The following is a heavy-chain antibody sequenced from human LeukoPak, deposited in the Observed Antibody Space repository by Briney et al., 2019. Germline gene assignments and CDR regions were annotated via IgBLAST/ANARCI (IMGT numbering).Heavy chain of an antibody. Sequence: PGRSLRLSCAASGFTFSSYAMHWVRQAPGKGLEWVAVISYDGSNKYYADSVKGRFTISRDNSKNTLYLQMNSLRAEDTAVYYCARGHYGSGSYIYYYYMDVWGKGTTVTVSS. CDR1: GFTFSSYA. D-gene: IGHD3-10*01. CDR2: ISYDGSNK. V-gene: IGHV3-30*04. CDR3: ARGHYGSGSYIYYYYMDV. J-gene: IGHJ6*03.